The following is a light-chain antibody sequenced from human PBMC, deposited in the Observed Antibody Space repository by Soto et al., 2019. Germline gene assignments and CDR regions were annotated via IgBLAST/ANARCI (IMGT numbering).Light chain of an antibody. CDR3: QAWDSSSDHRV. CDR2: YDS. Sequence: SSELTQPPSVSVAPGKTARITCGGNNIGSKSVHWYQQKPGQAPVLVIYYDSERPSGIPERFSGSNSENTANLTISRVEAGHEAEYFCQAWDSSSDHRVFGGGTKLTVL. CDR1: NIGSKS. V-gene: IGLV3-21*04. J-gene: IGLJ2*01.